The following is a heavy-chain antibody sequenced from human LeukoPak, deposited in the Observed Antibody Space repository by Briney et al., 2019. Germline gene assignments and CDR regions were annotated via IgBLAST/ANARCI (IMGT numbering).Heavy chain of an antibody. Sequence: ASVKVSCKVSGDTVTGFSIHWVRQAPGHGLEWIEGFAPEDAARIFAQKLQGRVTMTEDTSTDTAYMDVSSLRSEDTAVYYCATGYTYDYSLYWGQGTLVTVSS. CDR2: FAPEDAAR. V-gene: IGHV1-24*01. D-gene: IGHD5-18*01. CDR3: ATGYTYDYSLY. J-gene: IGHJ4*02. CDR1: GDTVTGFS.